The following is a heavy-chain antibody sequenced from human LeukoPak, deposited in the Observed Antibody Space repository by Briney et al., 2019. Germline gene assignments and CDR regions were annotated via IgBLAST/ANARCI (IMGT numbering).Heavy chain of an antibody. CDR1: GFTFRDYY. D-gene: IGHD2/OR15-2a*01. CDR2: ISGGGTSI. V-gene: IGHV3-11*04. CDR3: ARDLRNYV. Sequence: GGSLRLSCAASGFTFRDYYMSWIRQAPGKGLEWISYISGGGTSIYYADSERGRFTISRDNAQNSLYLQMNSLKAEDTAVYYCARDLRNYVWGKGTTVTVSS. J-gene: IGHJ6*04.